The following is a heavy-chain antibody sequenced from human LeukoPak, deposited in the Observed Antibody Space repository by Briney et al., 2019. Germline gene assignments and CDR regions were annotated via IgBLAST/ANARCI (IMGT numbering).Heavy chain of an antibody. Sequence: ETLSLTCTVSGGSISSSTHYWGWVRQAPGKGLEWVSSISSSSSYIYYADSVKGRFTISRDNAKNSLYLQMNSLRAEDTAVYYCARDLSSLGYDILTGYFRHYYYYGMDVWGQGTTVTVSS. CDR3: ARDLSSLGYDILTGYFRHYYYYGMDV. CDR2: ISSSSSYI. CDR1: GGSISSSTHY. D-gene: IGHD3-9*01. V-gene: IGHV3-21*01. J-gene: IGHJ6*02.